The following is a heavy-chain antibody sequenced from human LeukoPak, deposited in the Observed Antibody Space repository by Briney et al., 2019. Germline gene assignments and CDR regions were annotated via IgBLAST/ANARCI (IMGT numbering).Heavy chain of an antibody. CDR2: IYYSGNT. J-gene: IGHJ3*01. Sequence: SETLSLTCTVSGVSISSSNSYWGWIRQPPGKGLEWIGSIYYSGNTYYNASLRSQVSTSIDTSKNQFSLRLTSVTAADTAVYYCARETEKQWQYWGQGTMVTVSS. D-gene: IGHD6-19*01. CDR1: GVSISSSNSY. V-gene: IGHV4-39*02. CDR3: ARETEKQWQY.